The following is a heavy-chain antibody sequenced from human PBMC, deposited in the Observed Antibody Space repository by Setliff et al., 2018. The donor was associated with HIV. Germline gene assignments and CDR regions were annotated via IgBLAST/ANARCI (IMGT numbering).Heavy chain of an antibody. J-gene: IGHJ3*02. V-gene: IGHV1-69*05. CDR3: ARKVGTYSGSYAVADGFDI. CDR2: IIPIFGTA. Sequence: SVKVSCKASGGTFSSYAISWVRQAPGQGLEWIGGIIPIFGTANYAQKFQGRVTITTDESTGTTYMELSSLRSEDTAVYYCARKVGTYSGSYAVADGFDIWGQGTMVTVSS. CDR1: GGTFSSYA. D-gene: IGHD1-26*01.